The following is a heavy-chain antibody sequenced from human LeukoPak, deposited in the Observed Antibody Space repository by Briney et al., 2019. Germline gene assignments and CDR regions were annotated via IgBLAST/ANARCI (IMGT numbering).Heavy chain of an antibody. Sequence: GGSLRLSCAVSGFTVSSNYMSWVRQAPGKGLEWVSVIYSSGSTYYTDSVKGRFTISRDNSKNTLYLQINSLRAEDTAVYYCAKGLIVVVVVATYFDYWGQGTLVTVSS. J-gene: IGHJ4*02. CDR3: AKGLIVVVVVATYFDY. CDR2: IYSSGST. CDR1: GFTVSSNY. V-gene: IGHV3-53*01. D-gene: IGHD2-15*01.